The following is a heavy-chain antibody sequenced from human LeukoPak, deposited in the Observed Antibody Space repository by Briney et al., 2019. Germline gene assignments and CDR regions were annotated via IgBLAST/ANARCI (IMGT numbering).Heavy chain of an antibody. CDR1: GYTFTSYG. V-gene: IGHV1-18*01. CDR3: ARDKGTVATYYYYYMDV. D-gene: IGHD6-19*01. CDR2: ISAHNGDT. Sequence: GASVKASCKASGYTFTSYGISWVRQAPGQGLEWMGWISAHNGDTSYEEKLQGRVTMTTDTSTSTAYMELRNLRSDDTAVYYCARDKGTVATYYYYYMDVWGKGTTVTVSS. J-gene: IGHJ6*03.